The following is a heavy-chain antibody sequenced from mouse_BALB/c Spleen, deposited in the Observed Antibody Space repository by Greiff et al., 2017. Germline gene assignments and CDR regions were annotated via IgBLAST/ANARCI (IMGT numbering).Heavy chain of an antibody. V-gene: IGHV14-4*02. J-gene: IGHJ2*01. Sequence: VQLQQSGAEIVRSGASVKLSCTASGFNIKDYYMHWVKQRPEQGLEWIGWIDPENGDTEYAPKFQGKATMTADTSSNTAYLQLSSLTSEDTAVYYCNEITTDYWGQGTTLTVSS. CDR3: NEITTDY. CDR1: GFNIKDYY. CDR2: IDPENGDT. D-gene: IGHD1-1*01.